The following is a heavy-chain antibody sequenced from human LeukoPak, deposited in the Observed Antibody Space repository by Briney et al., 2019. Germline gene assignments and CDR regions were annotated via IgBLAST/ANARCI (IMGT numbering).Heavy chain of an antibody. CDR2: ISGSGGST. CDR3: AKDRRPNIASRTFDY. V-gene: IGHV3-23*01. J-gene: IGHJ4*02. D-gene: IGHD6-6*01. Sequence: RGSLRLSCAASGFSFSDYAMTWVRQAPGKGLEWVSVISGSGGSTYYADSVKGRVTVSRDNSKNTLYLQMNSLRAGDTAVYYCAKDRRPNIASRTFDYWGQGTLVTVSS. CDR1: GFSFSDYA.